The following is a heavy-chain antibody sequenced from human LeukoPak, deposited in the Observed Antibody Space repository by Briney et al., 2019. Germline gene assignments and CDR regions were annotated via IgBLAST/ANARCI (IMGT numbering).Heavy chain of an antibody. CDR2: INQDGSVK. V-gene: IGHV3-7*01. Sequence: GGSLRPSCAASGFTFSSYWMSWVRQAPGKGLEWVANINQDGSVKYFVDSVKGRFTVSRDNAKNSLYLQMNSLKAEDTAVYYCARVGYSSSSIDYWGQGTLVTVSS. CDR3: ARVGYSSSSIDY. J-gene: IGHJ4*02. CDR1: GFTFSSYW. D-gene: IGHD6-6*01.